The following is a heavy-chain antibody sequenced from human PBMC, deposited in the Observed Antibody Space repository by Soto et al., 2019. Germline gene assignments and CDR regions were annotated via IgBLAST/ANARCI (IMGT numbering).Heavy chain of an antibody. V-gene: IGHV3-48*03. CDR2: ISSSGSTI. D-gene: IGHD3-16*02. CDR1: GFTFSSYE. CDR3: ARARVKDYVWGSYRPIDY. J-gene: IGHJ4*02. Sequence: LRLSCAASGFTFSSYEMNWVRQAPGKGLEWVSYISSSGSTIYYADSVKGRFTISRDNAKNSLYLQMNSLRAEDTAVYYCARARVKDYVWGSYRPIDYWGQGTLVTVYS.